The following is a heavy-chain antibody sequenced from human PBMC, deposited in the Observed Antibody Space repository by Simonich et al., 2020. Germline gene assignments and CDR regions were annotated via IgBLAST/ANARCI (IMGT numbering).Heavy chain of an antibody. CDR1: GFTFSDHY. D-gene: IGHD7-27*01. CDR2: TRNKANSYTT. J-gene: IGHJ3*02. CDR3: ARVGTRGAFDI. V-gene: IGHV3-72*01. Sequence: EVQLVESGGGLVQPGGSLRLSCAASGFTFSDHYMDWVRQAPGKGLEWVGRTRNKANSYTTEYAASVKGRFTIARDDSKNTLYRQMNSLKTEDTAVYYCARVGTRGAFDIWGQGTMVTVSS.